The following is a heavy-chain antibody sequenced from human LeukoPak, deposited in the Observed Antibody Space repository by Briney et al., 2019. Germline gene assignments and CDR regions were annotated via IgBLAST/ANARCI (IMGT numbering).Heavy chain of an antibody. Sequence: SETLSLTCTVSGCPTAGGYYWGWIRQPPEAGLEWIGSIYHSGDTYCSPSLKSRVTLSLDTSKNQFSLKLTSVSAADTAVYFCASHVGLELGLKASWFDPWGQGALVTFSS. J-gene: IGHJ5*02. CDR3: ASHVGLELGLKASWFDP. CDR1: GCPTAGGYY. CDR2: IYHSGDT. V-gene: IGHV4-38-2*02. D-gene: IGHD1-7*01.